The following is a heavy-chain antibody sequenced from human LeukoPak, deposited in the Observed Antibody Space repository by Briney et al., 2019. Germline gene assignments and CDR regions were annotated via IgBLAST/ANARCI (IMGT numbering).Heavy chain of an antibody. CDR3: ARDRTHYYESSGYYSRWEY. D-gene: IGHD3-22*01. Sequence: ASVKVSCKASGYTFTGYYMHWVRQAPGQGLEWMGWINPNSGGTNYAQNFQGRVTMTRDTSTSTVYMELSSLRSEDTAMYYCARDRTHYYESSGYYSRWEYWGQGTLVTVSS. CDR2: INPNSGGT. J-gene: IGHJ4*02. V-gene: IGHV1-2*02. CDR1: GYTFTGYY.